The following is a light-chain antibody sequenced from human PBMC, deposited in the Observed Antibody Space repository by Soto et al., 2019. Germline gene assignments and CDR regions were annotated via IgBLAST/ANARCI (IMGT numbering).Light chain of an antibody. J-gene: IGKJ4*01. CDR2: KAS. V-gene: IGKV1-12*01. CDR3: QQASSFPFT. CDR1: QVISSW. Sequence: DIQMTQSPSSVSASVGDRVTITCRASQVISSWLVWYQQKPGKAPRLLIYKASTLQSGVPSRFSGSASGPDFTLTISSLQPEDFATYYCQQASSFPFTFGGGTEVEIK.